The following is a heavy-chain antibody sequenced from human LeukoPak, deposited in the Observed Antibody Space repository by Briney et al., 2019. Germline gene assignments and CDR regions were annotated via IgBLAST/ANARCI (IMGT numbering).Heavy chain of an antibody. Sequence: SETLSLTCTVSGASISSYSWSWIRQPAGKGLEWIGRIYTSGSTKYNPSLNSRVTMSLDTPQKRFSLKVTSVTAADTALYYCATREASRGNYYDHWGQGTLVTVSS. CDR2: IYTSGST. J-gene: IGHJ5*02. CDR1: GASISSYS. CDR3: ATREASRGNYYDH. D-gene: IGHD3-22*01. V-gene: IGHV4-4*07.